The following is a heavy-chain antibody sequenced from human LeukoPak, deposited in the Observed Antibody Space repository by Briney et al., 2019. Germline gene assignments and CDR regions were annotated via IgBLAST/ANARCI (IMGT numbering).Heavy chain of an antibody. CDR2: ISYDGSNK. D-gene: IGHD1-26*01. Sequence: GGSLRLSCAASGFTFSSYATYWVRQAPGKGLEWVAGISYDGSNKHYADSVKGRFTISRDNSKNTLYLQMNSLRAEDTAVYYCAKSGSYYPYYFDYWGQGTLVTVSS. J-gene: IGHJ4*02. V-gene: IGHV3-30-3*02. CDR3: AKSGSYYPYYFDY. CDR1: GFTFSSYA.